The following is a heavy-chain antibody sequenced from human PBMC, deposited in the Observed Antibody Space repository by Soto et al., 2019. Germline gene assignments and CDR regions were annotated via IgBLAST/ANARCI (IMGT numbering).Heavy chain of an antibody. D-gene: IGHD4-17*01. J-gene: IGHJ2*01. CDR3: ARVTVTTFWYFDL. V-gene: IGHV4-31*03. Sequence: SETLSLTCTVSGGSIISGGYYWIWIRQHPGKGLEWIGYIYYSGSTYYNPSLKSRVTISVDTSKNQFSLKLSSVTAADTAVYYCARVTVTTFWYFDLWGRGTLVTVSS. CDR2: IYYSGST. CDR1: GGSIISGGYY.